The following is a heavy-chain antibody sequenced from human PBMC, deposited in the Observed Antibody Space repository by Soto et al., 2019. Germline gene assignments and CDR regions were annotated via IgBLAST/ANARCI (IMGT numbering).Heavy chain of an antibody. CDR2: IWYDGSNK. CDR3: ARTFGSGNYYYYYYTDV. D-gene: IGHD3-10*01. Sequence: QVQLVESGGGVVQPGRSLRLSCAASGFTFSSYGMHWVRQAPGKGLEWVAVIWYDGSNKYYADSVKGRFTISRDNSKNTLYLQMNSLRAEDTAVYYCARTFGSGNYYYYYYTDVWGKGTTVTVSS. CDR1: GFTFSSYG. J-gene: IGHJ6*03. V-gene: IGHV3-33*01.